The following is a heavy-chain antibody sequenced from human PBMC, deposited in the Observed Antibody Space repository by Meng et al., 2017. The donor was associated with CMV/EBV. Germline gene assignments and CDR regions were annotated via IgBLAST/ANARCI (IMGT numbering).Heavy chain of an antibody. D-gene: IGHD1-26*01. Sequence: SETLSLTCTVSGGSVYNGGYYWNWIRQPPGKGLEWIGYIYYNGSTNYNPSLKSRVTISVDTSKNQFSLKLSSVTAADTAVYYCAREFIVGSGFDYWGQGTRVTVSS. J-gene: IGHJ4*02. CDR2: IYYNGST. CDR1: GGSVYNGGYY. V-gene: IGHV4-61*08. CDR3: AREFIVGSGFDY.